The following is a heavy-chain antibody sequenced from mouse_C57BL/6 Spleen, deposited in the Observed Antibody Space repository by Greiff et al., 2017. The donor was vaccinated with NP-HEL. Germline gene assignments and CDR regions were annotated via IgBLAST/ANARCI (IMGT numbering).Heavy chain of an antibody. CDR2: SRNKANDYTT. J-gene: IGHJ4*01. CDR1: GFTFSDFY. D-gene: IGHD2-2*01. Sequence: EVKLMESGGGLVQSGRSLRLSCATSGFTFSDFYMEWVRQAPGKGLEWIAASRNKANDYTTEYSASVKGRFIVSRDTAQSILYLQMNALRAEDTAIYYCARDASYGYGYAMDYWGQGTSVTVSS. CDR3: ARDASYGYGYAMDY. V-gene: IGHV7-1*01.